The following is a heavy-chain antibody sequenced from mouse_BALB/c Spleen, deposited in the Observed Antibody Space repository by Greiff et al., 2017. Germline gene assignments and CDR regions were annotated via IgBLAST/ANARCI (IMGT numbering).Heavy chain of an antibody. CDR2: INPGSGGT. CDR3: AREGGYGNYGYYFDY. D-gene: IGHD2-10*02. V-gene: IGHV1-54*01. J-gene: IGHJ2*01. CDR1: GYAFTNYL. Sequence: QVQLQQSGAELVRPGTSVKVSCKASGYAFTNYLIEWVKQRPGQGLEWIGVINPGSGGTNYNEKFKGKATLTADKSSSTAYMQLSSLTSDDSAVYFCAREGGYGNYGYYFDYWGQGTTLTVSS.